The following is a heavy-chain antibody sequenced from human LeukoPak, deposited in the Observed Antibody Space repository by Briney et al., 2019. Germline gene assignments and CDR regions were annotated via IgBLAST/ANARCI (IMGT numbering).Heavy chain of an antibody. Sequence: GESLKISCKGSGYSFTSYWIGWVRPMPGKGREWMGIIYPGDSDTRYSPSFQGQVTISADKSISTAYLQWSSLKASDTAMYYCARRSTDDSSGYYYYYFDYWGQGTLVTVSS. CDR3: ARRSTDDSSGYYYYYFDY. V-gene: IGHV5-51*01. CDR2: IYPGDSDT. D-gene: IGHD3-22*01. J-gene: IGHJ4*02. CDR1: GYSFTSYW.